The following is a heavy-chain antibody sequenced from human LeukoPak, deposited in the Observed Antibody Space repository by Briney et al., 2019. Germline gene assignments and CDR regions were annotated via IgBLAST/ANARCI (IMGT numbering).Heavy chain of an antibody. CDR3: ARHRDYYDT. D-gene: IGHD3-22*01. CDR1: GASLNNNF. CDR2: IYSSGSA. Sequence: SETLSLTCSVSGASLNNNFWTWIRQPPGKGLEWIGYIYSSGSANYNPSLKSRVIISGDTSKNQISLNLTSVTAADTAVYFCARHRDYYDTWGHGNLVTVSS. J-gene: IGHJ4*01. V-gene: IGHV4-59*08.